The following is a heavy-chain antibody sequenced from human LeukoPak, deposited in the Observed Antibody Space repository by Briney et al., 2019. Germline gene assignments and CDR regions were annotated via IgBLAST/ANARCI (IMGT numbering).Heavy chain of an antibody. CDR2: ISSSSSSYA. CDR1: GFTFSDHY. CDR3: PRGTRRSSTRGRVVDY. Sequence: KAGGSLRLSYAASGFTFSDHYMSWIRQAPGKGLEWVSYISSSSSSYAKYADSVDGPFTISRAKAQNSLYLQMNSLRAEDTAVYSCPRGTRRSSTRGRVVDYWGQETLVTVSS. D-gene: IGHD2-2*01. J-gene: IGHJ4*02. V-gene: IGHV3-11*05.